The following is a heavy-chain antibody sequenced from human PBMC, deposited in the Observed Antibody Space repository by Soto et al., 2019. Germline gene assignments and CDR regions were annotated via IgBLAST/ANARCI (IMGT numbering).Heavy chain of an antibody. Sequence: SETLSLTCAVSGGSISSGGYSWSWIRQPPGKGLEWIGYMYHSGSTNYNPSLKSRVTISVDKSKNQFSLKLSSVTAADTAVYYCARSPPYYGSGTTLLNAFDIWGQGTMVTVSS. CDR2: MYHSGST. CDR3: ARSPPYYGSGTTLLNAFDI. V-gene: IGHV4-30-2*01. J-gene: IGHJ3*02. CDR1: GGSISSGGYS. D-gene: IGHD3-10*01.